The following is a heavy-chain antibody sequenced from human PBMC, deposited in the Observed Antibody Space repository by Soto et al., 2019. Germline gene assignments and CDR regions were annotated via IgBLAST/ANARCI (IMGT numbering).Heavy chain of an antibody. CDR1: GGSVSSGSYY. Sequence: SATLSLTCTVSGGSVSSGSYYWSWIRQPPGKGLEWIGYIYYTGTTNYNPSLESRVTISVDTSKNQFSLKLRSVTAADTAVYYCARDQDLRVTTDYYYFGMDVWGQGTTVTVSS. V-gene: IGHV4-61*01. D-gene: IGHD4-17*01. J-gene: IGHJ6*02. CDR2: IYYTGTT. CDR3: ARDQDLRVTTDYYYFGMDV.